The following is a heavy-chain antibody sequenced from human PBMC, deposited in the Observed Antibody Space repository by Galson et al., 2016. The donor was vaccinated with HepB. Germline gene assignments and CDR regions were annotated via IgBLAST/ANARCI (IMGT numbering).Heavy chain of an antibody. D-gene: IGHD2-21*01. Sequence: SLRLSCAASGFTFGDYAMSWFRQAPGKGLEWVGVIRSKTFGGTTEYAASVKGRFAISRDDSKSIAYLQMSGLKTEDTAVYSCSRYIVVSGLDVWGKGTTVTVSS. J-gene: IGHJ6*04. CDR3: SRYIVVSGLDV. CDR1: GFTFGDYA. CDR2: IRSKTFGGTT. V-gene: IGHV3-49*03.